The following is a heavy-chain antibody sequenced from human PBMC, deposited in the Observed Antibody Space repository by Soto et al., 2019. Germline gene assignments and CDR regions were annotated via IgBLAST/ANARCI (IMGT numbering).Heavy chain of an antibody. CDR3: ARSAGWYAIHA. D-gene: IGHD6-19*01. CDR1: GDSVSSPYY. Sequence: QVQLQESGPGLVKPSGTLSLTCAVSGDSVSSPYYWCWVRQSPGKGLEWVGEVFHTGTTSYNPSLRSRVTISMDKSINQYSLDLSSVTAAATAVYYCARSAGWYAIHAWGPGTLV. V-gene: IGHV4-4*02. CDR2: VFHTGTT. J-gene: IGHJ5*02.